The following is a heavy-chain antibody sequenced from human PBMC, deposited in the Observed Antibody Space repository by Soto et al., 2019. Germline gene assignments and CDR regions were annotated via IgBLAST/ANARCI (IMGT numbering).Heavy chain of an antibody. D-gene: IGHD2-2*01. V-gene: IGHV4-39*01. Sequence: SETLSLTCSVSGDSISNSRFYWAWIRQPPGEGLEWIGSIYHTGNAYYNPSLKSRVTISVDTSKNQFSLKLTSVTAADTAVYYCAATQEYCSGTRCLYQFDYWGQGTLVTVSS. CDR1: GDSISNSRFY. CDR2: IYHTGNA. CDR3: AATQEYCSGTRCLYQFDY. J-gene: IGHJ4*02.